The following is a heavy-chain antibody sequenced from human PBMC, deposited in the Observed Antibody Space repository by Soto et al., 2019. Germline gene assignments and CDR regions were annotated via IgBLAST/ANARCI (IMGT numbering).Heavy chain of an antibody. CDR1: GFTVSNNY. Sequence: EVLLEESGGGFVQPGGSLRLSCAASGFTVSNNYMTWVRQAPGKGLEWVAVIQDGGSKSYADSVSDRFIISRDNSKNTVFLEMNNLRPGDTAVYFCARGEGSGSNALGHWGQGTLVTVSS. CDR2: IQDGGSK. J-gene: IGHJ4*02. CDR3: ARGEGSGSNALGH. V-gene: IGHV3-66*01. D-gene: IGHD3-16*01.